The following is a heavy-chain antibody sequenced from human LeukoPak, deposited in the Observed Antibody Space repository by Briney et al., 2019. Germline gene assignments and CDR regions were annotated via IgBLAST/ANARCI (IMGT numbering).Heavy chain of an antibody. CDR1: GGSFSTYY. CDR3: ARLRQSSYFDY. V-gene: IGHV4-34*01. D-gene: IGHD4-11*01. CDR2: INHSGST. J-gene: IGHJ4*02. Sequence: PSETLSLTCAVHGGSFSTYYWTWIRQPPGKGLEWIGEINHSGSTNYNPSLKSRATISVDTSKKQFSLNVSSVTAADTAVYYCARLRQSSYFDYWGQGTLVTVSS.